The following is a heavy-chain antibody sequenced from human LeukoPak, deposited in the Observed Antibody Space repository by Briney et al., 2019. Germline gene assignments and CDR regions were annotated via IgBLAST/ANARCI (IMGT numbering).Heavy chain of an antibody. J-gene: IGHJ4*02. Sequence: GGSLRLSCAASGFTFGSYAMSWVRQAPGKGLEWVSTMSGSGGNTYYADSVKGRFTISRDSAENSLYLQMNSLRVEDTAVYYCAKYSSGTAVDYWGQGTLVTVSS. CDR1: GFTFGSYA. CDR2: MSGSGGNT. V-gene: IGHV3-23*01. D-gene: IGHD6-19*01. CDR3: AKYSSGTAVDY.